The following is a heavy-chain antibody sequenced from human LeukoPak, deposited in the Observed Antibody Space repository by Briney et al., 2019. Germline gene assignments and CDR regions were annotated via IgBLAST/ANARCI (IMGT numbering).Heavy chain of an antibody. Sequence: PSQTLSLTCTVSGGSISSGDYYWSWIRQPPGKGLEWIGYIYYSGSTYYNPSLKSRVTISVDTSKNQFSLKLSSVTAADTSVYYCAGGADPLAAFDIWGQGTMVTVSS. CDR3: AGGADPLAAFDI. J-gene: IGHJ3*02. CDR2: IYYSGST. CDR1: GGSISSGDYY. V-gene: IGHV4-30-4*01. D-gene: IGHD3-16*01.